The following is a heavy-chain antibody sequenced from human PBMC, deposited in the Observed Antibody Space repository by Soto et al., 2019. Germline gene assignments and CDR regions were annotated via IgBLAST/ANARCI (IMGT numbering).Heavy chain of an antibody. Sequence: SETLSLTCTVSGGSISGYYWSWIRQPPGKGLEWIGYIYSSGSPNYNPSLKGRAAISVDTSENQTSLRLSSVTAADTAVYYCARDVCSGGSCYSFDYWGQGAQVTVSS. CDR2: IYSSGSP. CDR1: GGSISGYY. CDR3: ARDVCSGGSCYSFDY. V-gene: IGHV4-4*08. J-gene: IGHJ4*02. D-gene: IGHD2-15*01.